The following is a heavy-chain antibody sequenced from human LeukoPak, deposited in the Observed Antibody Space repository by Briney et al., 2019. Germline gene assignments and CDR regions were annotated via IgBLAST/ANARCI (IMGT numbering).Heavy chain of an antibody. J-gene: IGHJ3*02. CDR3: ASEAYYYGSGVTGGAFDI. CDR2: INPNSGGT. D-gene: IGHD3-10*01. Sequence: ASVKVSCKASGYTFTGYYMHWVRQAPGQGLEWMGRINPNSGGTNYAQKFQGRVTMTRDTSISTAYMELSRLRSDDMAVYYCASEAYYYGSGVTGGAFDIWGQGTMVTVSS. CDR1: GYTFTGYY. V-gene: IGHV1-2*06.